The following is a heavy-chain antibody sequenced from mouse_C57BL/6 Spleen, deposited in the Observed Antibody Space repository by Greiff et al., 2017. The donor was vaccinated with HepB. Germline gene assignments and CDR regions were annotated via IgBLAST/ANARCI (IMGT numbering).Heavy chain of an antibody. CDR2: ISYDGSN. V-gene: IGHV3-6*01. D-gene: IGHD4-1*01. Sequence: EVKLQESGPGLVKPSQSLSLTCSVTGYSITSGYYWNWIRQFPGNKLEWMGYISYDGSNNYNPSLKNRISITRDTSKNQFFLKLNFVTTEDTATYYCARGEWDSYYFDYWGQGTTLTVSS. J-gene: IGHJ2*01. CDR1: GYSITSGYY. CDR3: ARGEWDSYYFDY.